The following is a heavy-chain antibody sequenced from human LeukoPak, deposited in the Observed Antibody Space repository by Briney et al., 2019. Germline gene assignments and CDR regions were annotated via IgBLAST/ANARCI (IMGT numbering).Heavy chain of an antibody. J-gene: IGHJ4*02. Sequence: GASVKVSCKASGYTFTGYGISWVRQAPGQGLEWMGWISAYNGNTNYAQKLQGRVTMTTDTSTSTAYMELRSLRSDDTAVYYRARVNYDSSGYYGFDNWGRGTLVTVFS. CDR3: ARVNYDSSGYYGFDN. CDR2: ISAYNGNT. D-gene: IGHD3-22*01. V-gene: IGHV1-18*01. CDR1: GYTFTGYG.